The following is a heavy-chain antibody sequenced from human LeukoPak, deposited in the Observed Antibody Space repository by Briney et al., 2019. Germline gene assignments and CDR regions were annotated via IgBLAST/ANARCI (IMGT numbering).Heavy chain of an antibody. CDR2: FEPEHGKI. CDR3: AIGAAFDPLTFDF. D-gene: IGHD4/OR15-4a*01. V-gene: IGHV1-24*01. J-gene: IGHJ4*02. CDR1: GYTLTELS. Sequence: ASVKVSCKISGYTLTELSMNWVRQAPGKGLEWLGGFEPEHGKIIYAQKFQGRVTVTEDTSSDTGYMELSSLRSEDTAMYYCAIGAAFDPLTFDFWGQGTLVTVSS.